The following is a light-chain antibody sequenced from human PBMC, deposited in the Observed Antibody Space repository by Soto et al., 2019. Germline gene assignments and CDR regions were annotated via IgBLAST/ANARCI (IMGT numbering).Light chain of an antibody. J-gene: IGKJ5*01. CDR3: QQYSSYSIT. Sequence: DIQMTQSPSTLSASVGDRATITCRASRSMSGWLAWYQQKPGKAPKLLIYDASTLESGVPSRFSGSISGTEFTLTISCLQPDDFATYYCQQYSSYSITFGQGTRLEIK. V-gene: IGKV1-5*01. CDR1: RSMSGW. CDR2: DAS.